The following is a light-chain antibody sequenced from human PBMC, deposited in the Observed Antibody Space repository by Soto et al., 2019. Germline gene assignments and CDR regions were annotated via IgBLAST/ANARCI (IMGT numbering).Light chain of an antibody. Sequence: PGERATLSCRASQSVSAYLGWYQQKPGQAPRLLIYDESNRAYGVPARLRGSGSGTNFTLTIASLEPDDFAVYYCQQRSNWPYLTFGGGTRV. CDR1: QSVSAY. J-gene: IGKJ4*01. CDR2: DES. CDR3: QQRSNWPYLT. V-gene: IGKV3-11*01.